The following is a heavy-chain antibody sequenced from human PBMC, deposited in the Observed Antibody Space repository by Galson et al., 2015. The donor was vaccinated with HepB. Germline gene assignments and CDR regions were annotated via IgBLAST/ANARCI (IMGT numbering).Heavy chain of an antibody. V-gene: IGHV3-30*18. CDR3: AKDRRPIVVVPNGMDV. J-gene: IGHJ6*02. Sequence: SLRLSCAASGFTFSSYGMHWVRQAPGKGLEWVAVISYDGSNKYYADSVKGRFTISRDNSKNTLYLQMNSLRAEDTAVYYCAKDRRPIVVVPNGMDVWGQGTTVTVSS. CDR2: ISYDGSNK. CDR1: GFTFSSYG. D-gene: IGHD2-2*01.